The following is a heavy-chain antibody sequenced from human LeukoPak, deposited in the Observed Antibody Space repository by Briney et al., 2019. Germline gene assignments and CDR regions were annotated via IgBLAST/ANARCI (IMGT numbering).Heavy chain of an antibody. CDR1: GFTFTTYW. CDR3: AKEVSVTTMGIFDY. D-gene: IGHD4-11*01. V-gene: IGHV3-23*01. Sequence: GGSLRLSCAASGFTFTTYWMHWVRQAPGKGLEWVSAISGSGGSTYYADSVKGRFTISRDNSKNTLYLQMNSLRAEDTAVYYCAKEVSVTTMGIFDYWGQGTLVTVSS. J-gene: IGHJ4*02. CDR2: ISGSGGST.